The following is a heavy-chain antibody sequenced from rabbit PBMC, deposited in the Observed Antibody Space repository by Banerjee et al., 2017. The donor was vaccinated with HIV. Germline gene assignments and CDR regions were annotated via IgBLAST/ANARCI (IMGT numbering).Heavy chain of an antibody. Sequence: QEQLVESGGGLVQPEGSLTLTCKASGIDFSNYNFMCWVRQAPGKGLEWIACIDSGSRDFTYYASWAKGRFTISKTSSTTVTLQMTSLTVADTAIYFCARDTGSSFSTYGMDLWGPGTLVTVS. J-gene: IGHJ6*01. D-gene: IGHD8-1*01. CDR2: IDSGSRDFT. CDR3: ARDTGSSFSTYGMDL. CDR1: GIDFSNYNF. V-gene: IGHV1S45*01.